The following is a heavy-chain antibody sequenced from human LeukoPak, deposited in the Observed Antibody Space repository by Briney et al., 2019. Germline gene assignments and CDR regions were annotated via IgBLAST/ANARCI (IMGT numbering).Heavy chain of an antibody. CDR2: IIPILGIA. J-gene: IGHJ4*02. Sequence: SVKVSCTASGGTFSSYAISWVRQAPGQGLEWMGRIIPILGIANYAQKFQGRVTITADKSTSTAYMELSSLRSEDTAVYYCARESGGYSYGSDYWGQGTLVTVSS. CDR1: GGTFSSYA. D-gene: IGHD5-18*01. V-gene: IGHV1-69*04. CDR3: ARESGGYSYGSDY.